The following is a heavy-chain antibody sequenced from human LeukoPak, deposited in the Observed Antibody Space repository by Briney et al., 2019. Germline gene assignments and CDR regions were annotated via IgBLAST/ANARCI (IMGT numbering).Heavy chain of an antibody. CDR3: ARAVGSSESNWFDP. Sequence: SETLSLTCTVSGGSISSGSYYWSWIRQPAGKGLEWIGRIYTSGSTNYNPSLKSRVTISVDRSKNQFSLMPRSVTAADTAVYYCARAVGSSESNWFDPWGQGTLATVSS. J-gene: IGHJ5*02. V-gene: IGHV4-61*02. D-gene: IGHD1-26*01. CDR2: IYTSGST. CDR1: GGSISSGSYY.